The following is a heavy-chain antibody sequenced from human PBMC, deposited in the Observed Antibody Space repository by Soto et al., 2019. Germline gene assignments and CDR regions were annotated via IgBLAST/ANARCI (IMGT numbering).Heavy chain of an antibody. Sequence: EVQLLESGGGFVQPGGSLRLSCAASGFPFINYGMTWIRQAPGKGLEWVSVISVGGDTTYYADSVKGRFTISRDNSNHVLYLQMTSVRSEDAAVYYCAIKSGATGWSIGYWGQGTLVSVSS. J-gene: IGHJ4*02. CDR2: ISVGGDTT. V-gene: IGHV3-23*01. D-gene: IGHD6-19*01. CDR1: GFPFINYG. CDR3: AIKSGATGWSIGY.